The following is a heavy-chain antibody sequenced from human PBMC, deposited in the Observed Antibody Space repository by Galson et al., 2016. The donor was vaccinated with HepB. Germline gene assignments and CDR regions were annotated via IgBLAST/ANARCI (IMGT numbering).Heavy chain of an antibody. D-gene: IGHD1-14*01. CDR3: ARDPGSSPPEYYYAMDV. CDR2: VYSGGNP. J-gene: IGHJ6*02. CDR1: GDSLSTSTYY. V-gene: IGHV4-39*01. Sequence: SETLSLTCTISGDSLSTSTYYWAWIRQTPGKGLGYIGTVYSGGNPYYNPSLESRVTISVDTSKNQFSLSLTSVTAADTAIYYCARDPGSSPPEYYYAMDVWGPGTTVTVSS.